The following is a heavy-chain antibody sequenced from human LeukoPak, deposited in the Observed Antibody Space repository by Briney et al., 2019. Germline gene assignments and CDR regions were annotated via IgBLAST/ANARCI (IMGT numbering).Heavy chain of an antibody. Sequence: ETLSLTCAVYGGSFSGYYWSWIRQPPGKGLEWVSSISSSSSYIYYADSVKGRFTISRDNAKNSLYLQMNSLRAEDTAVYYCAGVVPDSGSYYWGQGTLVTVSS. J-gene: IGHJ4*02. D-gene: IGHD3-10*01. CDR2: ISSSSSYI. CDR3: AGVVPDSGSYY. CDR1: GGSFSGYY. V-gene: IGHV3-21*01.